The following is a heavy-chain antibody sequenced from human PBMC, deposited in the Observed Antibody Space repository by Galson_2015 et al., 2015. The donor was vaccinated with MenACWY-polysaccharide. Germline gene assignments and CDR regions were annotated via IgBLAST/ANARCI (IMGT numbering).Heavy chain of an antibody. J-gene: IGHJ4*02. Sequence: SLRLSCAGSGFTLSSYAMHWVRQAPGKGLEWVAVISYDGSNKYYADSVKGRFTISRDNSKNTLYLQMNSLRAEDTAVYYCASGGPDIVVVPAVDFDYWGQGTLVTVSS. D-gene: IGHD2-2*01. CDR2: ISYDGSNK. V-gene: IGHV3-30-3*01. CDR3: ASGGPDIVVVPAVDFDY. CDR1: GFTLSSYA.